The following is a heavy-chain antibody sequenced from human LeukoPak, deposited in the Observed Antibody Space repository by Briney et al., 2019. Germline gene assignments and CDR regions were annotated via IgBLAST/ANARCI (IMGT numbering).Heavy chain of an antibody. CDR2: ISNNGFST. J-gene: IGHJ5*02. Sequence: GRSLRLSCAASGFTFSTYAMHWVRQAPGKGLEYVSSISNNGFSTYYANSVRGRFTISRDNFKNTLYLQMGSLRVEDMGVYYCAVTEQWLATGGWYWFDPWGQGTLVTVSS. D-gene: IGHD6-19*01. V-gene: IGHV3-64*01. CDR3: AVTEQWLATGGWYWFDP. CDR1: GFTFSTYA.